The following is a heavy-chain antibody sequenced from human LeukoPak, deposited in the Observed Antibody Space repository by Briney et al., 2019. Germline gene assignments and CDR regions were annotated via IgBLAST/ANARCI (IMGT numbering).Heavy chain of an antibody. CDR3: ARDHGAPAAPDY. Sequence: ASVTVSCKASGYTFTNYFIHWVRQAPGQGLEWMGWISPNNGDTRSAKKFQGRVTMTTDTSITTAYMELSSLRSDDTAVYYCARDHGAPAAPDYWGLGTLVTVSS. D-gene: IGHD4-17*01. CDR1: GYTFTNYF. V-gene: IGHV1-2*02. J-gene: IGHJ4*02. CDR2: ISPNNGDT.